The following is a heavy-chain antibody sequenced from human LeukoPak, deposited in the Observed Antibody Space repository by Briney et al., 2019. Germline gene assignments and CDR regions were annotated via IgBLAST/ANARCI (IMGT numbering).Heavy chain of an antibody. CDR3: ARQSRQYSSGWYPMEY. CDR1: GGTFSSYA. V-gene: IGHV1-69*13. D-gene: IGHD6-19*01. J-gene: IGHJ4*02. CDR2: IIPIFGTA. Sequence: SVKVSCKASGGTFSSYAISWVRQAPGQGLEWMGGIIPIFGTANYAQKFQGRVTITADESTSTAYMELSSLRSEDTAVYYCARQSRQYSSGWYPMEYWGQGTLVTVSS.